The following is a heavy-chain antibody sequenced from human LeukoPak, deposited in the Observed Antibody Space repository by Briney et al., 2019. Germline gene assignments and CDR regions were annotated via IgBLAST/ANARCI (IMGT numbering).Heavy chain of an antibody. CDR3: ARSISMIVVVYEGYYFDY. V-gene: IGHV3-7*03. CDR1: GFTFSSYW. Sequence: GGSLRLSCSASGFTFSSYWMSRVRQTTGKGLECVAKIREDGNEKFYVDSVKGRFTISRDNAKNSLYLQMNSLRAEDTALYYCARSISMIVVVYEGYYFDYWGQGTLVTVSS. D-gene: IGHD3-22*01. CDR2: IREDGNEK. J-gene: IGHJ4*02.